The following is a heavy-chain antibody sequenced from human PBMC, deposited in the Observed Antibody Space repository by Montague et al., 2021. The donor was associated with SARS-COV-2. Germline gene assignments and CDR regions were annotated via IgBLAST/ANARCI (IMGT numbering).Heavy chain of an antibody. J-gene: IGHJ3*02. Sequence: SETLSLTCAVSRGSFSNYYWTRTRQSPGKGLEWIGEINQGGAPNYTPSLKSRVTISLDTSKKQISLKLNSVTVADTAVFFCARGRPVQGSFRHFDSISSGALDIWAQGSLVIVSS. CDR1: RGSFSNYY. CDR3: ARGRPVQGSFRHFDSISSGALDI. CDR2: INQGGAP. V-gene: IGHV4-34*01. D-gene: IGHD3-9*01.